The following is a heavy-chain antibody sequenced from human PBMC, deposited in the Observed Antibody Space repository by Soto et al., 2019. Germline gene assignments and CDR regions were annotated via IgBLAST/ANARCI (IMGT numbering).Heavy chain of an antibody. CDR1: GGSVSSGSYY. CDR3: ARAGLGDGSDY. Sequence: QVQLQESGPGLVKPSETLSLTCTVSGGSVSSGSYYWSWIRQPPGKGLEWMGYIYYSGSTKYNPSLKSRVTISVDTSKNQCYLKLSSVTAADTAVYYCARAGLGDGSDYWGQGTLVTVSS. CDR2: IYYSGST. J-gene: IGHJ4*02. D-gene: IGHD1-26*01. V-gene: IGHV4-61*01.